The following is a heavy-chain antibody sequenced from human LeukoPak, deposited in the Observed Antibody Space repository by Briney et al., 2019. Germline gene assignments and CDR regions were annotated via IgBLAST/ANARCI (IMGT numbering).Heavy chain of an antibody. D-gene: IGHD6-19*01. CDR1: GFTFSSYG. V-gene: IGHV3-30*02. CDR2: IRYDGSNK. J-gene: IGHJ1*01. CDR3: ARGGKIALAGTRSSQYFQH. Sequence: GGSLRLSCAASGFTFSSYGMHWVRQTPGKGLEWVAFIRYDGSNKYYADSVKGRFTISRDNSKNTLYMQMNSLRPEDTAVYYCARGGKIALAGTRSSQYFQHWGQGTLVTVSS.